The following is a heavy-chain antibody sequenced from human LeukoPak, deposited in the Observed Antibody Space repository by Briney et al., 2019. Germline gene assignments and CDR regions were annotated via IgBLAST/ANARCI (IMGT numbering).Heavy chain of an antibody. Sequence: PGGSLRLSCEVSGFDFSTYSMYWVRQAPGKGLEWVASISGSSSYKFYADSVKGRFTISRDNAKNSVYLQMDSLSVDDTAVYYCARAGDIVGVFYFQYYGMDVWGQGNSVTVSS. CDR1: GFDFSTYS. CDR2: ISGSSSYK. D-gene: IGHD2-2*01. CDR3: ARAGDIVGVFYFQYYGMDV. J-gene: IGHJ6*02. V-gene: IGHV3-21*01.